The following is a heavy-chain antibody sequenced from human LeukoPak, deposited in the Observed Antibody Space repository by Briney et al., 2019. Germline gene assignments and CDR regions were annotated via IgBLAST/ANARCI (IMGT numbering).Heavy chain of an antibody. CDR2: IYYSGST. J-gene: IGHJ4*02. Sequence: SETLSLTCTVSGGCISSYYWSWIRQPPGKGLEWIGYIYYSGSTNYNPSLKSRVTISVDTSKNQFSLKLSSVTAADTAVYYCARLDSRGKWFGELLYWGQGTLVTVSS. V-gene: IGHV4-59*01. CDR1: GGCISSYY. D-gene: IGHD3-10*01. CDR3: ARLDSRGKWFGELLY.